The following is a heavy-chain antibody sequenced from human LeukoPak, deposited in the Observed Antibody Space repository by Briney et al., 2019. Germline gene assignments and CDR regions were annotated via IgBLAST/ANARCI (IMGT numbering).Heavy chain of an antibody. CDR2: IWYDGSNK. Sequence: GGSLRLSCAASGFSFSNHGIHWVRQAPGKGLEWVSLIWYDGSNKYYADSVKGRFTISRDDSKNTLYLQMNSLRAEDTAVYYCAKDLGDHPASSDYWGQGTLVTVSS. CDR1: GFSFSNHG. D-gene: IGHD6-6*01. CDR3: AKDLGDHPASSDY. V-gene: IGHV3-30*02. J-gene: IGHJ4*02.